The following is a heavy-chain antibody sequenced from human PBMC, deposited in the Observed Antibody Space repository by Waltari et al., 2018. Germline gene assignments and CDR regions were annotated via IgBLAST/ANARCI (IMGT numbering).Heavy chain of an antibody. CDR1: GGSINNYY. J-gene: IGHJ4*02. Sequence: QVQLQESGPGLVKPSETLSLTCTVSGGSINNYYWTWIRQPAGKGLEWIGRTYITGSTNHNPSLKSRVTMSVDTSNNQFSLRLTSVTAADTAVYYCARDNTVLGHFDSWGQGTLVTVSS. V-gene: IGHV4-4*07. D-gene: IGHD3-16*01. CDR2: TYITGST. CDR3: ARDNTVLGHFDS.